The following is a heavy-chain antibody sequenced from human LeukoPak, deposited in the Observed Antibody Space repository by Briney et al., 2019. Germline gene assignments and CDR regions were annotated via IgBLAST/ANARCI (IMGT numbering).Heavy chain of an antibody. CDR1: GFTFSSYS. CDR2: ISRSSNYI. V-gene: IGHV3-21*01. Sequence: GGSLRLSCAASGFTFSSYSMNWVRQAPGKGLEWVSSISRSSNYIYYADSVKGRFTISRDNAKNSLYLQINSLRAEDTSVYYCARGENNYGYYYFDYSGQGTLVTVSS. D-gene: IGHD5-24*01. CDR3: ARGENNYGYYYFDY. J-gene: IGHJ4*02.